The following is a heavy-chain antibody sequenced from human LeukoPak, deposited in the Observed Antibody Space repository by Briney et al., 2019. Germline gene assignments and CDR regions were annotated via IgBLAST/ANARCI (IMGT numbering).Heavy chain of an antibody. J-gene: IGHJ4*02. D-gene: IGHD1-14*01. CDR2: IRAGGDST. CDR1: GFTFKKYA. CDR3: APLNRNQHPFDY. V-gene: IGHV3-23*01. Sequence: GGSLRLSCAASGFTFKKYAMSWVRQAPGKGLEWVAGIRAGGDSTDYADSVQGRFTISRDNSKNTVYLQMNSLRADDTAVYYWAPLNRNQHPFDYWGQGTLVTVSS.